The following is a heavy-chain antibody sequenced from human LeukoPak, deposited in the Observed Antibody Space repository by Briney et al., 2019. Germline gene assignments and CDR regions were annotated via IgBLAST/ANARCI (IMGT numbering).Heavy chain of an antibody. CDR2: ISSSGSTI. J-gene: IGHJ4*02. Sequence: PGGSLRLSCVASGFTFSDYYMSWIRQAPGKGLEWVSYISSSGSTIYYADSVKGRFTISRDNAKNSLYLQMNSLRAEDTAVYYCARDQANSGLRYFDWLLYDYWGQGTLVTVSS. D-gene: IGHD3-9*01. CDR3: ARDQANSGLRYFDWLLYDY. V-gene: IGHV3-11*04. CDR1: GFTFSDYY.